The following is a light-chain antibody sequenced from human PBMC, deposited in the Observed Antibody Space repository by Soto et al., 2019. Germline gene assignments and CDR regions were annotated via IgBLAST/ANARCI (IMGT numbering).Light chain of an antibody. V-gene: IGKV1-39*01. CDR2: DAS. CDR3: QQSYMDPIT. CDR1: QSISTY. Sequence: DIQMTQSPSPLSASVGNRVTITCRASQSISTYLNWYQKKPGKAPNLLIYDASRLQSGVPSRFSGSGGGTDFTLSISSVQPEDFATYFCQQSYMDPITFGQGTRLEI. J-gene: IGKJ5*01.